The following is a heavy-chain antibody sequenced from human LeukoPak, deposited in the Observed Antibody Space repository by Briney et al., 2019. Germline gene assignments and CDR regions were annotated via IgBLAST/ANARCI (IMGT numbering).Heavy chain of an antibody. Sequence: PSETLSLTCTVSGASISGYYWSWIRQPPGKGLECIGYIYYSGSTNYNPPLKSRVTISVDTPKNQFSLKLSSVTAADTAVYYCARVNSSGFDYWGQGTLVTVSS. V-gene: IGHV4-59*01. D-gene: IGHD6-19*01. J-gene: IGHJ4*02. CDR1: GASISGYY. CDR2: IYYSGST. CDR3: ARVNSSGFDY.